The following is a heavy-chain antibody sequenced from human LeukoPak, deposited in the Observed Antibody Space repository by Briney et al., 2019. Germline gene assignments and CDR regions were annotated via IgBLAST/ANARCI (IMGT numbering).Heavy chain of an antibody. J-gene: IGHJ4*02. CDR2: INPNSGGT. Sequence: GASVKVSCKASGSSFTVYYMHWVRQAPGQGLEWMGWINPNSGGTNYAQKFQGRVTMTRDTSISTAYMELSRLRSDDTAVYYCARDHTGDYWGQGTLVTVSS. D-gene: IGHD3-10*01. V-gene: IGHV1-2*02. CDR1: GSSFTVYY. CDR3: ARDHTGDY.